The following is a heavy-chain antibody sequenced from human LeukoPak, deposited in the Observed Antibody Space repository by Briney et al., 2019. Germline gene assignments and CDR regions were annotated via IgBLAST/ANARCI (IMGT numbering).Heavy chain of an antibody. J-gene: IGHJ4*02. D-gene: IGHD4-23*01. CDR3: ARHRCGNFPAPFDY. CDR2: IYYSGST. V-gene: IGHV4-39*01. Sequence: SETLSLTCTVSGGSISSSSYYWGWIRQPPGKGLEWIGSIYYSGSTYYSPSLKSRVTISVDTSKNQYSLKLSSVTAADTAVYYCARHRCGNFPAPFDYWGQGTLVTVSS. CDR1: GGSISSSSYY.